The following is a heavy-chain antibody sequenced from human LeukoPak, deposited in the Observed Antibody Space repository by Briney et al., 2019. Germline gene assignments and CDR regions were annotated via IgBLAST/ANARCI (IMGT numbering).Heavy chain of an antibody. Sequence: GGSLRLSCVGAGFSNADYGMSWVRQGPGKGLEWVAGIDWNGDALQYADSVKGRFTISRDNAKNPLYLQMDILRPEDTGVYYCARDLSATWYSLAYWGQGTLVTVSS. CDR1: GFSNADYG. V-gene: IGHV3-20*04. CDR2: IDWNGDAL. CDR3: ARDLSATWYSLAY. D-gene: IGHD2-21*02. J-gene: IGHJ4*02.